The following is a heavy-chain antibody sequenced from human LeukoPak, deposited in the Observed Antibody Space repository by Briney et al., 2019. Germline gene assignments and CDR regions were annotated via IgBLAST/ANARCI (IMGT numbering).Heavy chain of an antibody. J-gene: IGHJ2*01. Sequence: SETLSLTCTVSGGSISSYYWSWIRQPPGKGLEWIWYIYYSGSTNYNPSLKSRVTISVDTSKNQFSLKLSSVTAEDTAVYYCARQYCSGGSCYWHFDLWGGGTLVTVSS. CDR3: ARQYCSGGSCYWHFDL. V-gene: IGHV4-59*01. D-gene: IGHD2-15*01. CDR2: IYYSGST. CDR1: GGSISSYY.